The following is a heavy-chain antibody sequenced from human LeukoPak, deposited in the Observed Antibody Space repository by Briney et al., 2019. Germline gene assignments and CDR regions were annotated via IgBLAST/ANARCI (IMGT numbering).Heavy chain of an antibody. J-gene: IGHJ1*01. CDR3: ARDRVDIVATGLRADDFEH. V-gene: IGHV3-30-3*01. D-gene: IGHD5-12*01. Sequence: PGGSLRLSCAASGFTFSSYAMSWVRQAPGKGLEWVAVISYDGSNKYYADSVKGRFTISRDNSKNTLYLQMNSLRAEDTAVYYCARDRVDIVATGLRADDFEHWGQGTMVTVSS. CDR1: GFTFSSYA. CDR2: ISYDGSNK.